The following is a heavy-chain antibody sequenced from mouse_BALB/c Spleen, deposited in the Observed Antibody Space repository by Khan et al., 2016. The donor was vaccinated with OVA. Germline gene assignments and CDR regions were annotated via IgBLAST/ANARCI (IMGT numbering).Heavy chain of an antibody. J-gene: IGHJ2*01. CDR1: GYTFINYW. V-gene: IGHV1-7*01. D-gene: IGHD1-1*01. CDR3: ARRGLRWDFDY. Sequence: QVQLKESGAELAKPGASVKMSCKASGYTFINYWILWVKQRPGQGLEWIGYINPSTGYIEYNKNFKDKTTLTADKSSSTAYMQLSSLTSEDSAVYYCARRGLRWDFDYWGQGTTLTVSS. CDR2: INPSTGYI.